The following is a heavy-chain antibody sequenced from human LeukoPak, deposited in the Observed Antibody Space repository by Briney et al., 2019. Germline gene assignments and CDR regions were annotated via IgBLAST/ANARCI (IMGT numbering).Heavy chain of an antibody. J-gene: IGHJ4*02. D-gene: IGHD6-13*01. Sequence: SETLSLTCAVYGGSFSGYYWSWIRQPPGKGLEWIGEINHSGSTNYNPSLKSRVTVSVDTSKNQFSLKLSSVTAADTAVYYCARGGRIAAAGTGYFDYWGQGTLVTVSS. CDR2: INHSGST. CDR3: ARGGRIAAAGTGYFDY. CDR1: GGSFSGYY. V-gene: IGHV4-34*01.